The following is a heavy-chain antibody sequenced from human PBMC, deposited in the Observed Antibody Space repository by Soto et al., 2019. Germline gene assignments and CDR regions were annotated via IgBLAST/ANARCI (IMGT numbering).Heavy chain of an antibody. J-gene: IGHJ3*02. Sequence: PETLSLTCTVSGGSISSSSYYWGWLRQPPGKGQEWIGSIYYSGSTYYNQSLNSRVTISVDTSKNQFSLMLSSVTAADTAVYYCARPVGDIVVVPAAMRGFAFDIWGRGTMVNVS. CDR1: GGSISSSSYY. V-gene: IGHV4-39*01. CDR2: IYYSGST. D-gene: IGHD2-2*01. CDR3: ARPVGDIVVVPAAMRGFAFDI.